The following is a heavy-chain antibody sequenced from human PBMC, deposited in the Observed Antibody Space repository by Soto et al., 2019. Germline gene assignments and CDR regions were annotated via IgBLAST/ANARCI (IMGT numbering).Heavy chain of an antibody. J-gene: IGHJ4*02. CDR2: ISSSSSYI. CDR1: GFTFSSYS. Sequence: GGSLRLSCAASGFTFSSYSMNWVRQAPGKGLEWVSSISSSSSYIYYADSVKGRFTISRDNAKNSLYLQMNSLRAEDTAVYYCASGGPFIAAAGSTVDYWGQGTLVTVS. V-gene: IGHV3-21*01. CDR3: ASGGPFIAAAGSTVDY. D-gene: IGHD6-13*01.